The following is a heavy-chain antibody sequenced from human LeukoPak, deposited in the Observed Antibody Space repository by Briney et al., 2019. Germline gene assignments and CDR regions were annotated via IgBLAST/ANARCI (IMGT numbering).Heavy chain of an antibody. CDR1: GYTFTGYY. CDR2: INPNSGGT. V-gene: IGHV1-2*02. CDR3: ARGGLEELWPLDY. J-gene: IGHJ4*02. Sequence: ASVKVSCKASGYTFTGYYIHWVRQAPGQGLEWMGWINPNSGGTDYAQKFQGRVSMTRDTSINTAYMELTRLRSDDTAEFFCARGGLEELWPLDYWGQGTLATVSS. D-gene: IGHD1-7*01.